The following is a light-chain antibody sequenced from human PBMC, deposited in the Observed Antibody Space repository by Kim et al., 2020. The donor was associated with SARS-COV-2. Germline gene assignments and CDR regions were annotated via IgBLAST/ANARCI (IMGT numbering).Light chain of an antibody. V-gene: IGLV1-47*01. CDR1: SSNXGSXY. Sequence: RVTISCSGSSSNXGSXYVYXXQQXPXTAPKLXIYRNNQRPSGVPDRFSGSKSGTSASLAISGLRSEXXADYYCAAWXDSLXGVVFGXGTQLTXL. CDR3: AAWXDSLXGVV. J-gene: IGLJ2*01. CDR2: RNN.